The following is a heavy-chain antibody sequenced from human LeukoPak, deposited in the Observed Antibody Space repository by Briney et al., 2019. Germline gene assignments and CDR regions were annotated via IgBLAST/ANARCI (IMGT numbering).Heavy chain of an antibody. Sequence: PGESLRLSCAATGFTFSSYAKSWVRQTPGKGMEWVSTMSGSGGSTYYADSVKGRFTISRDNSNKTVNLKMNSLRAEDTAVYYCAKDATNMGRGATFFDLWGRGTLVTVSS. CDR3: AKDATNMGRGATFFDL. D-gene: IGHD3-10*01. CDR1: GFTFSSYA. CDR2: MSGSGGST. J-gene: IGHJ2*01. V-gene: IGHV3-23*01.